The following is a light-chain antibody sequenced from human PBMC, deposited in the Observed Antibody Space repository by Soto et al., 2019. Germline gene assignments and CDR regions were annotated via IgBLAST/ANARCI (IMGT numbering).Light chain of an antibody. J-gene: IGLJ2*01. Sequence: QSLLRHPAAVCGSPGRSITISCAGTRDDIGAYDYVSWYQQHPGNAPKLLVYEVTNRPSGVSDRFSGSKSGNTASLTISGLQAEEEADYYCNSYTNSSAVVFGGGTKVTVL. V-gene: IGLV2-14*01. CDR2: EVT. CDR1: RDDIGAYDY. CDR3: NSYTNSSAVV.